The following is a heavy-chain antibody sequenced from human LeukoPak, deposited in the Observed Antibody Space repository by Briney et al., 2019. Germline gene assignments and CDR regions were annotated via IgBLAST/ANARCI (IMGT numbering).Heavy chain of an antibody. D-gene: IGHD3-22*01. CDR3: ARAPNYYDSSGYYYWFDP. J-gene: IGHJ5*02. Sequence: ASVKASCKASGYTFTGYYMHWVRQAPGQGLEWMGWINPNSGGTNYAQKFQGRVTMTRDTSISTAYMELSRLRSDDTAVYYCARAPNYYDSSGYYYWFDPWGQGTLVTVSS. CDR2: INPNSGGT. CDR1: GYTFTGYY. V-gene: IGHV1-2*02.